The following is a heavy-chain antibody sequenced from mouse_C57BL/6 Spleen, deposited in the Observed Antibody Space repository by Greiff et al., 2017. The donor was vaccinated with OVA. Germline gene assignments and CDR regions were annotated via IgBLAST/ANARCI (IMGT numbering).Heavy chain of an antibody. CDR3: ARGYYIDY. D-gene: IGHD1-1*01. CDR2: INTNNGGT. Sequence: VQLQQSGPELVKPGASVKMSCKASGYTFTDYNMHWVKQSHGQSLEWIGYINTNNGGTSYTHKFKGKATLTVNKSSSTAYMELRSLTSEDSSVYYWARGYYIDYWGQGTTLTVSS. J-gene: IGHJ2*01. V-gene: IGHV1-22*01. CDR1: GYTFTDYN.